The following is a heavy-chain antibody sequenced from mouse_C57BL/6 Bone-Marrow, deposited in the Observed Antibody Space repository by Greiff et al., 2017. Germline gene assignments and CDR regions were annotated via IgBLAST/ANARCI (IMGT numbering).Heavy chain of an antibody. J-gene: IGHJ2*01. Sequence: EVHLVESGGDLVKPGGSLKLSCAASGFTFSSYGMSWVRQTPDKRLEWVATISSGGSYTYYPDSVKGRFTISRDNAKNTLYLQMSSLKSEDTAMYYCARHRRLLFYCFDYWGQGTTLTVSA. V-gene: IGHV5-6*01. D-gene: IGHD2-3*01. CDR3: ARHRRLLFYCFDY. CDR2: ISSGGSYT. CDR1: GFTFSSYG.